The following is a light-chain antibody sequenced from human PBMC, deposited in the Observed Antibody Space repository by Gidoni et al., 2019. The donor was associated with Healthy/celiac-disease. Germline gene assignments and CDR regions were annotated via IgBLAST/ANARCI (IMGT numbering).Light chain of an antibody. V-gene: IGLV1-40*01. J-gene: IGLJ3*02. CDR1: SSNIGAGYD. Sequence: QSVLTQPPSVSGAPGQRVTISCTGSSSNIGAGYDVHWYQQLPGTAPKLLIYGNSNRPSGVPVRFSGSKSGTSASLAITGLQAEDEADYYCQSYDSSLCGWVFGGGTKLTVL. CDR3: QSYDSSLCGWV. CDR2: GNS.